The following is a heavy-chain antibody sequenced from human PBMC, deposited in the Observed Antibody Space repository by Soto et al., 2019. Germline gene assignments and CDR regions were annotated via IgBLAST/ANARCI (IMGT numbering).Heavy chain of an antibody. CDR3: AGAHYGDYGYGMDV. J-gene: IGHJ6*02. CDR1: GGSISSGGYS. D-gene: IGHD4-17*01. V-gene: IGHV4-30-2*01. Sequence: QLQLQESGSGLVKPSQTLSLTCAVSGGSISSGGYSWSWIRQPPGKGREWIGYIYHSGSNYYNPSLKSRIAISVDRSKNQFSLKLRSVTAAATAVYYCAGAHYGDYGYGMDVWGQGTTVTVSS. CDR2: IYHSGSN.